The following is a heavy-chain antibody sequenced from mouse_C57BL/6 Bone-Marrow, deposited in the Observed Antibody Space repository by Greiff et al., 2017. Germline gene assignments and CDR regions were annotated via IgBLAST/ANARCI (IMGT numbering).Heavy chain of an antibody. CDR1: GYTFTSYD. Sequence: QVQLQQSGPELVKPGASVKLSCTASGYTFTSYDINWVKQRPGQGLEWIGWIYPRDGSTKYTEKFKGKATLTVDTSSSTAYMKLHGLTSEDSAIYCCARDYGSSYWYFDVWGTETTVTVSS. V-gene: IGHV1-85*01. J-gene: IGHJ1*03. CDR3: ARDYGSSYWYFDV. D-gene: IGHD1-1*01. CDR2: IYPRDGST.